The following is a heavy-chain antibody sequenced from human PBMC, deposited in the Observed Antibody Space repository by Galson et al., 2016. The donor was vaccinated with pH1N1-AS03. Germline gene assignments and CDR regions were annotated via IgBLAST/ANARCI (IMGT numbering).Heavy chain of an antibody. V-gene: IGHV3-74*01. D-gene: IGHD6-19*01. Sequence: SLRLSCAVSGFTLSNAWMTWVRQAPGKGLVWLARINGDATTTNYADSVRGRFTISRDNAKNTLHLQMNSLRVEDTADYFCAKEVGSSGWFDACDLWGQGTVVTVSS. J-gene: IGHJ3*01. CDR3: AKEVGSSGWFDACDL. CDR1: GFTLSNAW. CDR2: INGDATTT.